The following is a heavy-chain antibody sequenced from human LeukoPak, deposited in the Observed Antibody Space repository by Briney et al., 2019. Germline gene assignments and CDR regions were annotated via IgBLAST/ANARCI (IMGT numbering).Heavy chain of an antibody. CDR2: ISYDGSNK. CDR1: GFTFSSYA. D-gene: IGHD3-9*01. V-gene: IGHV3-30-3*01. Sequence: GGSLRLSCAASGFTFSSYAMHWVRQAPGKGLEWVAVISYDGSNKYYADSVKGRFTISRDNAKNSLYLQMNSLRAEDTAVYYCARVEGGVYYDILTGFHPLPDYWGQGTLVTVSS. J-gene: IGHJ4*02. CDR3: ARVEGGVYYDILTGFHPLPDY.